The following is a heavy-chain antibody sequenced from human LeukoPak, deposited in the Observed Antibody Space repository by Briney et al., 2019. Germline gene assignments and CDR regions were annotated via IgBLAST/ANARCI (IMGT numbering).Heavy chain of an antibody. Sequence: GASVKVSCKASGYTFTGYYMHWVRQAPGQGLEWMGWINPNSGGTNYAQKFQGRVTMTRDTSISTAYIELSRLRSDDTAVYYCARVGSYSYGYHYYYYYMDVWGKGTTVTVSS. V-gene: IGHV1-2*02. D-gene: IGHD5-18*01. CDR2: INPNSGGT. J-gene: IGHJ6*03. CDR3: ARVGSYSYGYHYYYYYMDV. CDR1: GYTFTGYY.